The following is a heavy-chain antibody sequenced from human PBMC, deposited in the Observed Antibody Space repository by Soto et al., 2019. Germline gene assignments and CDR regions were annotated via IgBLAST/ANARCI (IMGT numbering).Heavy chain of an antibody. D-gene: IGHD3-10*01. CDR3: ARSSSGSYYQKY. V-gene: IGHV4-59*01. J-gene: IGHJ4*02. Sequence: ASETLSLTCTVSGGSIGTYYWSWIRQPPGKGLECIGYISHSGSIKYNPSLKNRVSILRDTSKNQFSLKLSSVTAADTAVYYCARSSSGSYYQKYGGQGALVTVSS. CDR2: ISHSGSI. CDR1: GGSIGTYY.